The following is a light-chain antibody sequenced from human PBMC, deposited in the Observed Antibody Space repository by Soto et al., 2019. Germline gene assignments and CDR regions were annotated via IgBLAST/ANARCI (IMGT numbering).Light chain of an antibody. V-gene: IGLV1-51*01. CDR3: GTWDNRRPARV. CDR2: DTN. CDR1: SSNIGNNY. Sequence: QSVLTQPPSVSAAPGQKVTISCSGSSSNIGNNYVSWYQQLPGTAPKLLLYDTNKRPSAIPARFSGSKSGTSATLGITGLQTGDEADYYCGTWDNRRPARVFGGGTKLTFL. J-gene: IGLJ3*02.